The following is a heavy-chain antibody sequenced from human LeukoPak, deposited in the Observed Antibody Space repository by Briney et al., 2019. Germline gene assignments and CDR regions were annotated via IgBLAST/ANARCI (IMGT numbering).Heavy chain of an antibody. CDR3: ARDSGDYFDY. Sequence: SETLSLTCTASSGSISSYYWSWIRQPPGKGLEWIGYIYHSGSTYYNPSLKSRVTISVDRSKNQFSLKLSSVTAADTAVYYCARDSGDYFDYWGQGTLVTVSS. CDR2: IYHSGST. CDR1: SGSISSYY. V-gene: IGHV4-59*12. J-gene: IGHJ4*02. D-gene: IGHD3-10*01.